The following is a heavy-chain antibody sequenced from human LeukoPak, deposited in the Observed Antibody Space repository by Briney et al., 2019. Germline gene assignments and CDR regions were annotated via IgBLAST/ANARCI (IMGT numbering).Heavy chain of an antibody. CDR1: GYSFTTYW. V-gene: IGHV5-51*01. CDR2: IYPDDSDT. D-gene: IGHD6-19*01. Sequence: GESLKISCKGSGYSFTTYWIAWVRQMPGKGLEWMGVIYPDDSDTRYGPSFRGQVTISADKSITTAYLQWSSLKASDTAVYYCARLPRFLEAGWRPDYWGQGTLVTVSS. J-gene: IGHJ4*02. CDR3: ARLPRFLEAGWRPDY.